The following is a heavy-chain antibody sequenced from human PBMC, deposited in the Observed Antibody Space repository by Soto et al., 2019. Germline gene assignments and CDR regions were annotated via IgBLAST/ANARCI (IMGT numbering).Heavy chain of an antibody. Sequence: GESLKISCKGSVYSFTTYWIAWVRQMPGKGLECMGIIYPGDSDTRYSPSFQGQVTISADKSINTAYLQWSSLKASDSAIYYCARPFDTSGWYDHWGQGTLVTVSS. D-gene: IGHD6-19*01. J-gene: IGHJ5*02. CDR1: VYSFTTYW. CDR2: IYPGDSDT. CDR3: ARPFDTSGWYDH. V-gene: IGHV5-51*01.